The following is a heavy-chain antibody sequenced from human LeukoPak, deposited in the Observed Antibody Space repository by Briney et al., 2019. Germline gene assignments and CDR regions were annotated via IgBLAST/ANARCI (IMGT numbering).Heavy chain of an antibody. D-gene: IGHD1-1*01. CDR3: ARSNWNGLPTVSFNWFDP. Sequence: ASVKVSCKPSGYPFTGNYINWLRQAPGQGLEWLGLIDPDRGTTVYAQKFQGRVTITADESTSTAYMELSSLRSEDTAVYYCARSNWNGLPTVSFNWFDPWGQGTLVTVSS. V-gene: IGHV1-46*01. J-gene: IGHJ5*02. CDR2: IDPDRGTT. CDR1: GYPFTGNY.